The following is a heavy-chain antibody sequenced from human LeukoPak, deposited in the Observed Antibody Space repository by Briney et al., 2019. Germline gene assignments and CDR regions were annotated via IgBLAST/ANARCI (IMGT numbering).Heavy chain of an antibody. CDR3: ARLRSGWYGGDY. CDR1: GGTFSSYA. CDR2: IIPIFGTA. Sequence: GSSVKVSCKASGGTFSSYAISWVRQAPGQGLEWMGGIIPIFGTANYAQKFQGRVTITADESTSTAYMELSSLRSGDTAVYYCARLRSGWYGGDYWGQGTLVTVSS. J-gene: IGHJ4*02. D-gene: IGHD6-19*01. V-gene: IGHV1-69*01.